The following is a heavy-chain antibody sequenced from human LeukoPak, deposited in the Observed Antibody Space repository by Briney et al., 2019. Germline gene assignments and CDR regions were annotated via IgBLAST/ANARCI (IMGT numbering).Heavy chain of an antibody. CDR2: LHYSGST. CDR3: ARAYCSSTSCYTEGWFDP. CDR1: GYSIISGYS. V-gene: IGHV4-38-2*02. Sequence: PSETLSLTCTVSGYSIISGYSWEWVRQPPGKGLEWIGSLHYSGSTYYNPSLMSRVTISGDTSKNQFSLRLSSVTAADTAVYYCARAYCSSTSCYTEGWFDPWGQGTLVTVSS. D-gene: IGHD2-2*02. J-gene: IGHJ5*02.